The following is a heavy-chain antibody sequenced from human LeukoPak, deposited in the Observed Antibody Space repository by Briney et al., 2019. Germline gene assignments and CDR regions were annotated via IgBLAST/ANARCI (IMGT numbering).Heavy chain of an antibody. V-gene: IGHV3-74*01. Sequence: GGSLRLSCAASGFTFSSYWMHWVRQAPGKGLVWVSRINTAGSNTAYTDSVKGRFTISRDNARNTLHLQMNSLRAEDTAVYCCAALPFCGGDCYPYYFDYWGQGTLVTVSA. CDR2: INTAGSNT. CDR1: GFTFSSYW. D-gene: IGHD2-21*01. CDR3: AALPFCGGDCYPYYFDY. J-gene: IGHJ4*02.